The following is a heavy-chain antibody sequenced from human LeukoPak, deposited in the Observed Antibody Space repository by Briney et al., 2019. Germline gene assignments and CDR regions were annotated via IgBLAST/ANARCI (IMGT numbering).Heavy chain of an antibody. V-gene: IGHV4-4*02. CDR1: GGSISSSNW. Sequence: NASGTLSLTCAVSGGSISSSNWWSWVRQPPGKGLEWIGEIYHSGGTSYNPSLKCRVTISVDKSKNQFSLKLSSVTAADTAVYYCARDCIAAAATGAFDIWGQGTMVTVSS. J-gene: IGHJ3*02. CDR3: ARDCIAAAATGAFDI. D-gene: IGHD6-13*01. CDR2: IYHSGGT.